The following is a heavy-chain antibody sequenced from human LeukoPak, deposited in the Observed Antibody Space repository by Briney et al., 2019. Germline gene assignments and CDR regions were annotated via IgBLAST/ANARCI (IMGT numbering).Heavy chain of an antibody. V-gene: IGHV4-34*01. CDR3: ARGVKTTVTNENWFDP. CDR2: INHSGST. CDR1: GGSFSGYY. Sequence: PSETLSLTCAVYGGSFSGYYWRWIRQPPGKGLEWIGEINHSGSTNYNPSLKSRVAISVDTTKNQFSLKLSSVTAADTAVYYCARGVKTTVTNENWFDPWGQGTLVTVSS. J-gene: IGHJ5*02. D-gene: IGHD4-17*01.